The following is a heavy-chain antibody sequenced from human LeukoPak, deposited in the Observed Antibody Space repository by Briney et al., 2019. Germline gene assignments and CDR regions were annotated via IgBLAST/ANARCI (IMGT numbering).Heavy chain of an antibody. CDR1: GSTFTGYY. D-gene: IGHD1-26*01. CDR3: ARDQVAANGAHNFDY. J-gene: IGHJ4*02. CDR2: INPHSRVT. Sequence: ASVKLSCKASGSTFTGYYLHWVRQAPGHGLEWKGWINPHSRVTTPPQKFQGRVTMTMDTSISTTYMALNRLRCDHTAVYYCARDQVAANGAHNFDYWGQGTLVTVSS. V-gene: IGHV1-2*02.